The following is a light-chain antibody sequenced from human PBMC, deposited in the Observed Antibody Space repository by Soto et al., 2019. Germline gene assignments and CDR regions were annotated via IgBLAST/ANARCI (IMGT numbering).Light chain of an antibody. J-gene: IGKJ3*01. CDR3: QQYDNFLFT. CDR1: QDISNY. CDR2: DAY. Sequence: DIQMTQSPSSLSASVGDRVTITCQASQDISNYLNWYQQKPGKAPKLLIYDAYNLETRVPSRFSGSGSGTDFNSAIITLQPEEIATYYCQQYDNFLFTFGPGTKVDSK. V-gene: IGKV1-33*01.